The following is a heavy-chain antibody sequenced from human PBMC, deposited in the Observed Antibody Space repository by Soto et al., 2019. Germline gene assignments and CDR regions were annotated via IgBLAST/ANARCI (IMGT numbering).Heavy chain of an antibody. V-gene: IGHV1-18*04. Sequence: QVQLVQSGAEVKKPGASVKVSCKASGYTFTSYGISWARQAPGQGLEWMGWISAYNGNTNYAQKLQGRVTMTTDTPTSTAYMELRSVRSDDTAVYYCARDQMTVTYIIDYWGKGTMVTVSS. CDR1: GYTFTSYG. J-gene: IGHJ4*02. CDR3: ARDQMTVTYIIDY. D-gene: IGHD4-17*01. CDR2: ISAYNGNT.